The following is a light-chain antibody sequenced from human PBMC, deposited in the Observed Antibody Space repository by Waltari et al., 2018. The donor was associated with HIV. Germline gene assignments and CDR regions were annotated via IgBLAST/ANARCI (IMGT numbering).Light chain of an antibody. J-gene: IGLJ1*01. CDR3: QSYDTSLSAYV. V-gene: IGLV1-40*01. Sequence: QSVLAQPPSVSGAPGQRVTISCTGSSSNIGAGYDVHWYQQLPGTAPKFLIYGNTIRPSGVPDRFSGSKSGSSASLAITGLQAEDEADYYCQSYDTSLSAYVFGTGTKVTVL. CDR2: GNT. CDR1: SSNIGAGYD.